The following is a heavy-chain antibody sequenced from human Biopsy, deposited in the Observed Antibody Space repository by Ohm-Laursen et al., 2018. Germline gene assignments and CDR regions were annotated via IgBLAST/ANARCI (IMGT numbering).Heavy chain of an antibody. CDR2: INPTGGTT. Sequence: ASVSPSRTASAYSFTKYYINWVRHAPGQGLEWMGIINPTGGTTSYAEKFQGRVTLTRDTSTGTVYLELNSLIYEDTARYYCARDETGSSVFGPYYYGMDVWGQGTTVTVSS. D-gene: IGHD3-9*01. J-gene: IGHJ6*02. CDR1: AYSFTKYY. CDR3: ARDETGSSVFGPYYYGMDV. V-gene: IGHV1-46*01.